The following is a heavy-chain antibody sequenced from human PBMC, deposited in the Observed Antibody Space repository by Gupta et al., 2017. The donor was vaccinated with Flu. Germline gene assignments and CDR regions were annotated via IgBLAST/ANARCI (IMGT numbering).Heavy chain of an antibody. CDR1: GFSLSTHD. V-gene: IGHV3-48*03. J-gene: IGHJ4*02. CDR2: ISPSATI. Sequence: EVPLVESGGGSVQPGGSLRLSCVSSGFSLSTHDMSWVRQDPGRRLEWVSFISPSATIYYGDPVRGRFTISRDNAKNSLYLQMSGLGDEDTAVYYCARGHWDNWGQGSLVTGSS. CDR3: ARGHWDN.